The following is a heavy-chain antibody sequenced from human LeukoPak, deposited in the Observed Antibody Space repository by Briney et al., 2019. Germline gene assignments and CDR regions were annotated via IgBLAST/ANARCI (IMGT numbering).Heavy chain of an antibody. J-gene: IGHJ4*02. CDR2: GSDVGGT. D-gene: IGHD5-18*01. V-gene: IGHV4-34*01. CDR1: GASLNGHY. CDR3: ASLSPRYSPVTSDY. Sequence: SETLSLTCAVYGASLNGHYWSWIRQPPGKGLEWIGEGSDVGGTKYNPSLKSRVTISADTSKNQFSLKLSSVTAADTAVYYCASLSPRYSPVTSDYWGQGTLVTVSS.